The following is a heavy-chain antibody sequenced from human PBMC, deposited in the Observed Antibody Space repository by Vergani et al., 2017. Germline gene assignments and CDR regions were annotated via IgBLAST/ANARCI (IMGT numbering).Heavy chain of an antibody. Sequence: QVQLVQSGAEVKKPGSSVKVSCKASGGTFSSYTISWVRQAPGQGLEWMGRIIPILGIANYAQKFKGRVTITADKSTSTAYMELSSLRSEDTAVYYCARGYSYGYYYYGMDVWGQGTTVTVSS. CDR2: IIPILGIA. D-gene: IGHD5-18*01. V-gene: IGHV1-69*02. CDR3: ARGYSYGYYYYGMDV. J-gene: IGHJ6*02. CDR1: GGTFSSYT.